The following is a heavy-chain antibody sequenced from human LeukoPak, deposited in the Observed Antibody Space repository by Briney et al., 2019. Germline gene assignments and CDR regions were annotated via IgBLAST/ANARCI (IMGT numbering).Heavy chain of an antibody. CDR3: VKGTLAATGTSSDF. Sequence: GGSLRLSCSASAFIFSDYAMHWVRQAPGKGLKYVSGINNNGAGAYNVDSVKGRFTISRDNSKNTLYLQMTSLRLEDTAVYYCVKGTLAATGTSSDFWGQGTLVTVSS. CDR2: INNNGAGA. J-gene: IGHJ4*02. CDR1: AFIFSDYA. V-gene: IGHV3-64D*06. D-gene: IGHD1-1*01.